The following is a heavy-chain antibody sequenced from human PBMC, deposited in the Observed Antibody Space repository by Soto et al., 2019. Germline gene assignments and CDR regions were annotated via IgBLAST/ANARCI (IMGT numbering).Heavy chain of an antibody. CDR2: ISGSGGST. D-gene: IGHD3-16*02. V-gene: IGHV3-23*01. CDR1: GFTFSSYA. Sequence: RGSLRLSCAASGFTFSSYAMSWVRQAPGKGLEWVSAISGSGGSTYYADSVKGRFTISRDNSKNTLYLQMNSLRAEDTAVYYCAKRKTGLLSFGDLSLGLSPWGQRSLVPVSA. CDR3: AKRKTGLLSFGDLSLGLSP. J-gene: IGHJ5*02.